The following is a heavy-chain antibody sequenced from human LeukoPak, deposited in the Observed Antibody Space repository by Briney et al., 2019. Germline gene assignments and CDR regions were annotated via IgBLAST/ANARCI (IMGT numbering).Heavy chain of an antibody. D-gene: IGHD2-2*02. CDR3: ARELGYCSSTSCSTFDY. Sequence: ASVKVSCKASGYTFTSYGISWVRQAPGQGLEWMGWIKPNSGGANYAQKFQGRVTMTRDTSISTAYMELSRLRSDDTAVYYCARELGYCSSTSCSTFDYWGQGTLVTVSS. CDR2: IKPNSGGA. V-gene: IGHV1-2*02. CDR1: GYTFTSYG. J-gene: IGHJ4*02.